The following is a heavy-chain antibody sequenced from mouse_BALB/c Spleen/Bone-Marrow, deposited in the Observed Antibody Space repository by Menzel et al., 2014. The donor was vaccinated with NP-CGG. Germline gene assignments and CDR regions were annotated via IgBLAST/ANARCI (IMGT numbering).Heavy chain of an antibody. CDR2: MYYSGTI. Sequence: DVHLVESGPGLVKPSQTVSLTCTVTDISITTGNYRWSWIRQFPGNKLEWIGYMYYSGTITYNPSLTSRTTITRDTSKNQVFLEMNSLTAGDTATYFCARDRYGYAMDYWGQGTSVTVSS. V-gene: IGHV3-5*02. J-gene: IGHJ4*01. CDR1: DISITTGNYR. CDR3: ARDRYGYAMDY. D-gene: IGHD2-14*01.